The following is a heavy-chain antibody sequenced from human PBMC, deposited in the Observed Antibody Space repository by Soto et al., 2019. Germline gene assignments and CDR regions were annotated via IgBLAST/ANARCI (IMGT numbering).Heavy chain of an antibody. CDR2: MNPNSGNT. J-gene: IGHJ4*02. V-gene: IGHV1-8*01. CDR3: ARMATRNRIDY. D-gene: IGHD1-1*01. Sequence: GASVKGSCKASGYTFNSYAINWVRQATGQGLERMGWMNPNSGNTGYAQKFQGRVTMTRNTSISTAYMELSSLRSEDTAVYYCARMATRNRIDYWGEGTLVTVSS. CDR1: GYTFNSYA.